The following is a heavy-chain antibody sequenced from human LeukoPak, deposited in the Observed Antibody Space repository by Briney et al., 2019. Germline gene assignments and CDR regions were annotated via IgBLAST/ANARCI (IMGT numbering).Heavy chain of an antibody. J-gene: IGHJ6*02. CDR3: AAPHPFREDQYYYYGMDV. V-gene: IGHV3-7*03. D-gene: IGHD3-10*01. Sequence: GGSLRLSCAASGFTFSSYWMSWVRQAPGKGLEWVANIKQDGSEKYYVDSVKGRFTISRDNAKNSLYLQMNSLRAEDTAVYYCAAPHPFREDQYYYYGMDVWGQGTTVTVSS. CDR1: GFTFSSYW. CDR2: IKQDGSEK.